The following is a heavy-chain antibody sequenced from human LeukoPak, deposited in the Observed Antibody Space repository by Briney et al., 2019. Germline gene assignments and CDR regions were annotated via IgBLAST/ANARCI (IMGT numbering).Heavy chain of an antibody. Sequence: GGSLRLSCAASGFTFDDYGMSWVRQAPGKGLEWVSGINWNGGSTGYADSVKGRFTISRDSSKNTLFLQMNRLRPEDAAVYYCAKAPVTTCRGAFCYPFDYWGLGTLVTVSS. V-gene: IGHV3-20*04. CDR1: GFTFDDYG. D-gene: IGHD2-15*01. CDR2: INWNGGST. CDR3: AKAPVTTCRGAFCYPFDY. J-gene: IGHJ4*02.